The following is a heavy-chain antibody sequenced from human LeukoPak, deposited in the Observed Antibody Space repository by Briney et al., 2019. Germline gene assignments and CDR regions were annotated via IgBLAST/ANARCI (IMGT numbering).Heavy chain of an antibody. CDR2: IYHSGST. CDR3: ARVTGIAVAGSIDY. J-gene: IGHJ4*02. D-gene: IGHD6-19*01. V-gene: IGHV4-4*02. CDR1: GGSISSSNW. Sequence: PSETLSLTCAVSGGSISSSNWWSWVRQPPGKGLEWIGEIYHSGSTNYNPSLKSRVTISVDKSKNQFSLKLSSVTAADTAVYYCARVTGIAVAGSIDYWGQGTLVTVSS.